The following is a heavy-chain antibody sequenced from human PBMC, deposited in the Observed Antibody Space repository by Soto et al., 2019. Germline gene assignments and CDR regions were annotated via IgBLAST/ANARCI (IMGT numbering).Heavy chain of an antibody. J-gene: IGHJ4*02. CDR2: ISYDGSNK. CDR1: GYTFSSYA. D-gene: IGHD3-22*01. V-gene: IGHV3-30-3*01. Sequence: SCKASGYTFSSYAMHWVRQAPGKGLEWVAVISYDGSNKYYADSVKGRFTISRDNSKNTLYLQMNSLRAEDTAVYYCAGGYFRRSIDYWGQGTLVTVSS. CDR3: AGGYFRRSIDY.